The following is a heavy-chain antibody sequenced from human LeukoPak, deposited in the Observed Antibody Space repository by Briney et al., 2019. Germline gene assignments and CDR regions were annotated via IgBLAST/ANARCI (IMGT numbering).Heavy chain of an antibody. CDR3: ARSLVGATSAFDI. Sequence: SETLSLTCAVYGGSFSGYYWSWIRQPPGKGLEWIGEINHSGSTNYNPPLKSRVTISVDTSKNQFSLKLSSVTAADTAVYYCARSLVGATSAFDIWGQGTMVTVSS. CDR1: GGSFSGYY. J-gene: IGHJ3*02. CDR2: INHSGST. V-gene: IGHV4-34*01. D-gene: IGHD1-26*01.